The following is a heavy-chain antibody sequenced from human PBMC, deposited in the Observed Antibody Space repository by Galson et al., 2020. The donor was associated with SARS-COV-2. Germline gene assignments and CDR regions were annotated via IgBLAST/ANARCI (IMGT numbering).Heavy chain of an antibody. V-gene: IGHV3-53*01. J-gene: IGHJ4*02. CDR1: GFTVSSNY. CDR2: IGSGGTT. Sequence: SCAASGFTVSSNYMTWVRQAPGKGLEWVSVIGSGGTTYYADSVRGRFTISSDNSKNTLYLQMNSLRAEDTAVYYCAREVTWGQGTLVTVSS. D-gene: IGHD2-21*02. CDR3: AREVT.